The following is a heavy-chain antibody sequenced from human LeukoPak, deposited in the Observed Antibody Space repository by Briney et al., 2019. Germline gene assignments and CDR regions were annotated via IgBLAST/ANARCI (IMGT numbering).Heavy chain of an antibody. CDR2: INHSGST. V-gene: IGHV4-34*01. CDR1: GGSFSGYH. Sequence: PSETLSLTCAVYGGSFSGYHWSWIRQPPGKGLEWIGEINHSGSTNYNPSLESRVTISVDTSKNQFSLKLSSVTAADTAVYYCARAHRRLTTRYYYYYYGMDVWGQGTTVTVSS. CDR3: ARAHRRLTTRYYYYYYGMDV. D-gene: IGHD1-14*01. J-gene: IGHJ6*02.